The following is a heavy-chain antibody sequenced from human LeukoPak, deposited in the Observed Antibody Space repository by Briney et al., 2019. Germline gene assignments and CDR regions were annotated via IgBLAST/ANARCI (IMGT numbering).Heavy chain of an antibody. CDR2: INHSGST. D-gene: IGHD2-15*01. J-gene: IGHJ4*02. V-gene: IGHV4-39*07. CDR1: GGSISSGDYY. CDR3: ARAGYCSGGSCRLLDY. Sequence: PSETLSLTCTVSGGSISSGDYYWSWIRQPPGKGLEWIGEINHSGSTNYNPSLKSRVTISVDTSKNQFSLKLSSVTAADTAVYYCARAGYCSGGSCRLLDYWGQGTLVTVSS.